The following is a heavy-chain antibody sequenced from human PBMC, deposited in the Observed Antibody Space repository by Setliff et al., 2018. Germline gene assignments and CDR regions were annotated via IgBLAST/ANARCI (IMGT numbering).Heavy chain of an antibody. V-gene: IGHV3-23*01. CDR1: GFTFSAYG. CDR2: ISGSGGST. D-gene: IGHD2-15*01. J-gene: IGHJ4*02. CDR3: ARALGGNYFDY. Sequence: GSLRLSCAASGFTFSAYGMSWVRQAPGKGLEWVSAISGSGGSTYYADSVKGRFTISRDNSKNTLYLQMNSLRPEDTAVYYCARALGGNYFDYWGPGILVTVSS.